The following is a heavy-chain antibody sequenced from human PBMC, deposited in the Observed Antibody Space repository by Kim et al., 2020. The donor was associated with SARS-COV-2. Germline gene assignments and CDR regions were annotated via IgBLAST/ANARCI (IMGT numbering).Heavy chain of an antibody. CDR1: GYSFTSYW. CDR3: ARLYGGGYSSSWAIGY. D-gene: IGHD6-13*01. V-gene: IGHV5-51*01. CDR2: IYPGDSDT. Sequence: GESLKISCKGSGYSFTSYWIGWVRQMPGKGLEWMGIIYPGDSDTRYSPSFQGQVTISADKSISTAYLQWSSLKASDTAMYYCARLYGGGYSSSWAIGYWGQGTLVTVSS. J-gene: IGHJ4*02.